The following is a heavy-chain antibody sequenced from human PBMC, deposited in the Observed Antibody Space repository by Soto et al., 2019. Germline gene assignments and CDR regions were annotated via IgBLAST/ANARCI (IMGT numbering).Heavy chain of an antibody. CDR3: AKDMGWVGGWRSEYYYYGMDV. Sequence: QVQLVESGGGVVQPGRSLRLSCAASGFTFSSYGMHWVRQAPGKGLEWVAVISYDGSNKYYADSVKGRFTISRDNSKNTLYLQMNSLRAEDTAVYYCAKDMGWVGGWRSEYYYYGMDVWGQGTTVTVSS. CDR2: ISYDGSNK. D-gene: IGHD6-19*01. CDR1: GFTFSSYG. J-gene: IGHJ6*02. V-gene: IGHV3-30*18.